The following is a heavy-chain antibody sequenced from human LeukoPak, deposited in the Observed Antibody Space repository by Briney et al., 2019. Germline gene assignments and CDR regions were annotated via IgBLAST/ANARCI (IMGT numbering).Heavy chain of an antibody. CDR2: INHGGGT. D-gene: IGHD2/OR15-2a*01. Sequence: SETLSLTCNVSGGSVSRSNYYWAWIRQPPGKGLEWIATINHGGGTHENPSLKSRVTISVDTSTNNFPLKLSSVTAADTAVYYCAKLEYWVRYWGRGTLVTVSS. V-gene: IGHV4-39*02. J-gene: IGHJ4*02. CDR3: AKLEYWVRY. CDR1: GGSVSRSNYY.